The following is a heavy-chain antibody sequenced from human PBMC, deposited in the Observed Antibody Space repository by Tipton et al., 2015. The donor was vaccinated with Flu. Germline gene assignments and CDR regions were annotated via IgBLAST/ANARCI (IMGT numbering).Heavy chain of an antibody. J-gene: IGHJ4*02. CDR1: GFMFSGYG. CDR2: IRHDESDK. Sequence: SGFMFSGYGMHWVRQAPGKGLEWMAFIRHDESDKYYADSVKGRFTISRDNSKNALYLAINSLRTEGTAVYYCAKDGWDTSGWYPFDYWGQGTLVTVSS. D-gene: IGHD6-19*01. V-gene: IGHV3-30*02. CDR3: AKDGWDTSGWYPFDY.